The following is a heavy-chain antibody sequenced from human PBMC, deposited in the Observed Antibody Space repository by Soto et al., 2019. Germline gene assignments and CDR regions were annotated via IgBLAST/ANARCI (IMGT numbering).Heavy chain of an antibody. CDR1: GYTFTSYG. CDR3: ARDYGSGRLNPKNWFDP. J-gene: IGHJ5*02. D-gene: IGHD3-10*01. V-gene: IGHV1-18*01. Sequence: ASVKVSCKASGYTFTSYGISWVRQAPGQGLEWMGWISAYNGNTNYAQKLQGRVTMTTDTSTSTAYMELRSLRSDDTAVYYCARDYGSGRLNPKNWFDPWGQGTLVTVSS. CDR2: ISAYNGNT.